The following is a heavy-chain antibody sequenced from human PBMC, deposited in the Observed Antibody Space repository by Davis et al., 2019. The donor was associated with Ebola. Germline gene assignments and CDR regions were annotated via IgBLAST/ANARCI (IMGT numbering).Heavy chain of an antibody. V-gene: IGHV1-18*01. J-gene: IGHJ4*02. CDR1: GYTFTSYG. CDR2: ISAYNGNT. CDR3: ARDPGGRWLQSGDY. D-gene: IGHD5-24*01. Sequence: ASVKVSCKASGYTFTSYGISWVRQAPGQGLERMGWISAYNGNTNYAQKLQGRVTMTTDTSTSTAYMELRSLRSDDTAVYYCARDPGGRWLQSGDYWGQGTLVTVSS.